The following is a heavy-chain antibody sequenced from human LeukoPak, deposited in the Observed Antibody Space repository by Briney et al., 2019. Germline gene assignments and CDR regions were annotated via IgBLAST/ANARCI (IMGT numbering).Heavy chain of an antibody. CDR3: ATMTTFDP. D-gene: IGHD4-11*01. CDR2: FDPEDGET. J-gene: IGHJ5*02. V-gene: IGHV1-24*01. CDR1: GYSLSELS. Sequence: GASVKVSCKVSGYSLSELSIHWVRQAPGKGLEWMGGFDPEDGETTYAEKFQGRVTITADTSTDTAYMELNNLRSEDTAVYYCATMTTFDPWGQGTLVTVSP.